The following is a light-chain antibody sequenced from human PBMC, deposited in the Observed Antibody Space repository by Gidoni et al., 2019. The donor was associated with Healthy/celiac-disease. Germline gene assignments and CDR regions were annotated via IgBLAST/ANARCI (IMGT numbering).Light chain of an antibody. Sequence: DIQLTKSPSFLSASVGDRVTITCRASQGISSYLAWYQQKPGHAPQLLIYAASTLQSGVPSSFSGSGSGTAFTLTIRSLQPVAFAPYYCQQLNSSPPGFGPGTKVDIK. CDR3: QQLNSSPPG. CDR2: AAS. CDR1: QGISSY. V-gene: IGKV1-9*01. J-gene: IGKJ3*01.